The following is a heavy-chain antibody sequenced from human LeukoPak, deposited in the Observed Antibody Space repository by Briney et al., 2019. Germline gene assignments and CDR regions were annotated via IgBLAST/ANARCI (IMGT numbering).Heavy chain of an antibody. CDR1: GFTFNTYP. CDR3: ATSSGWYPKYFDY. J-gene: IGHJ4*02. V-gene: IGHV3-23*01. D-gene: IGHD6-19*01. CDR2: IGGSGGDT. Sequence: GGSLRLSCAASGFTFNTYPMSWVRQAPGKGLEWVSVIGGSGGDTYYADSVKGRFTISRDNSKNTLYLQMNSLRAEDTAVYYCATSSGWYPKYFDYWGPGTLVTVSS.